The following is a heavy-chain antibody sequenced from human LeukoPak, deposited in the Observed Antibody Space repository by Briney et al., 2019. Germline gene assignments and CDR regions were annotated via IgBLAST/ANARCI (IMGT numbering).Heavy chain of an antibody. CDR1: GGSISSYC. Sequence: SETLSLTCTVSGGSISSYCWSWIRQPPGKGLEWIGYIYYSGSTNYNPSLKSRVTISVDTSKNQFSLKLSSVTAADTAVYYCARGGPDAFDIWGQGTMVTVSS. J-gene: IGHJ3*02. CDR3: ARGGPDAFDI. V-gene: IGHV4-59*08. D-gene: IGHD3-16*01. CDR2: IYYSGST.